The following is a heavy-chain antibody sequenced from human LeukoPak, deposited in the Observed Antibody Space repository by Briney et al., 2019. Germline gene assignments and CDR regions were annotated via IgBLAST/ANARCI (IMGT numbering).Heavy chain of an antibody. CDR3: ARDCGSYQCGG. CDR2: IKQDGSEK. J-gene: IGHJ4*02. CDR1: GYTFSSYW. Sequence: PGGSLRLSCAASGYTFSSYWMSWVRQAPGKGLKWVANIKQDGSEKYYVDSVKGRFTISRDNAKNSLYLQMNSLRAEDTAVYYCARDCGSYQCGGWGQGTLVTVSS. D-gene: IGHD1-26*01. V-gene: IGHV3-7*01.